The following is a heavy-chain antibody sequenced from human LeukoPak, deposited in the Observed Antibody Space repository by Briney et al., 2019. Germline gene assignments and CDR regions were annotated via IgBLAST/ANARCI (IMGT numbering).Heavy chain of an antibody. CDR2: IYTSGST. V-gene: IGHV4-61*02. CDR3: ARDTAMVSLDY. CDR1: GGSISSGSYY. J-gene: IGHJ4*02. D-gene: IGHD5-18*01. Sequence: SQTLSLTCTVSGGSISSGSYYWSWIRQPAGKGLEWIGRIYTSGSTNYNPSLKSRVTISVDTSKNQFSLQLSSVTAADPAVYYCARDTAMVSLDYWGQGTLVTVSS.